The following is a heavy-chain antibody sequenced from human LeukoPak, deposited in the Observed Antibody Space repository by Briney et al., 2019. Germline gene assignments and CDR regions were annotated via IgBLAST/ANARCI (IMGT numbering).Heavy chain of an antibody. D-gene: IGHD2-15*01. CDR1: GYTFTGYY. J-gene: IGHJ4*02. Sequence: ASVKVSCKASGYTFTGYYIHWVRQAPGQGLEWMGWINPNSGVTNYAQNFQGRVTMTRNTSISTAYMELSSLRSEDTAVYYCARAGGYCGRISCPYYFDYWGQGSLVAVSS. CDR3: ARAGGYCGRISCPYYFDY. CDR2: INPNSGVT. V-gene: IGHV1-2*02.